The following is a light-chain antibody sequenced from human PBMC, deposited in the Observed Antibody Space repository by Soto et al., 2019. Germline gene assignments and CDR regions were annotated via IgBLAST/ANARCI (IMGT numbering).Light chain of an antibody. CDR3: QRYNNWPLT. CDR1: QSVSSK. CDR2: DAS. Sequence: ETVMTQSPATLSVSPGERATLSCRASQSVSSKLAWYQQKPGQAPRLLIYDASNRATGIPARFSGSRSGTEFTLTINSLQSEDFAVYYCQRYNNWPLTFGGGTKVDIK. V-gene: IGKV3D-15*01. J-gene: IGKJ4*01.